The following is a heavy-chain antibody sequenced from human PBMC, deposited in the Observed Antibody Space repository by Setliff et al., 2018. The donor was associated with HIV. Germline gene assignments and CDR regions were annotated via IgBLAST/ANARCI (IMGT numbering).Heavy chain of an antibody. Sequence: GASVKVSCKASGYNFIDYNFIWVRQAPGQGLEWMGWISAYSGDINYSQKFQGRVTMTKDTSTSTAYMELRSLRSDDTAIYYCARGSEDNVWFDPWGQGTLVTVSS. CDR2: ISAYSGDI. CDR3: ARGSEDNVWFDP. V-gene: IGHV1-18*04. J-gene: IGHJ5*02. CDR1: GYNFIDYN. D-gene: IGHD3-10*01.